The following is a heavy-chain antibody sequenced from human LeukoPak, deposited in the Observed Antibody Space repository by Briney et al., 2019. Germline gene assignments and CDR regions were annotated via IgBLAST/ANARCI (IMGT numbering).Heavy chain of an antibody. V-gene: IGHV4-39*01. Sequence: PSETLSLTCSVSGGSISSSSYNWGWIRQPPGKGLEWIGSIYYSGSTYYNPSLKSRVTISVDTSKNQFSLKLSTVTAADTAVYYCARHEVKMATVDYWGQGTLVTVSS. J-gene: IGHJ4*02. CDR1: GGSISSSSYN. CDR2: IYYSGST. CDR3: ARHEVKMATVDY. D-gene: IGHD5-24*01.